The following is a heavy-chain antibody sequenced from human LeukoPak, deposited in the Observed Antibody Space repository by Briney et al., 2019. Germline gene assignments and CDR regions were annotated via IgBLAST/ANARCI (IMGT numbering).Heavy chain of an antibody. CDR1: GYTFTGYY. V-gene: IGHV1-2*02. D-gene: IGHD3-22*01. J-gene: IGHJ4*02. Sequence: ASVKVSCKASGYTFTGYYMHWVRQAPGQGLEWMGWINPNSGGTNYAQKFQGRVTMTRDTSISTAYMELSRLRSDDTAVYYCARSGATYDSSGYYSELDYWGRGTLVTVSS. CDR3: ARSGATYDSSGYYSELDY. CDR2: INPNSGGT.